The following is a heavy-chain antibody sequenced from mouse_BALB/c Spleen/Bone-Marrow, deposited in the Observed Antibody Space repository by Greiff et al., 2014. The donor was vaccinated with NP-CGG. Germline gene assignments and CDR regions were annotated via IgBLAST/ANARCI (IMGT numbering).Heavy chain of an antibody. V-gene: IGHV1-87*01. CDR2: IYPGDGDT. CDR1: GYTFTSYW. J-gene: IGHJ1*01. Sequence: VQLVESGAELARPGASVKLSCKASGYTFTSYWMQWVKQRPGQGLEWIGAIYPGDGDTSYTQKFKGKATLTADKSSSTAYMQLSSLASEDSAVYYCARSRDWYFDVWGAGTTVTVSS. CDR3: ARSRDWYFDV.